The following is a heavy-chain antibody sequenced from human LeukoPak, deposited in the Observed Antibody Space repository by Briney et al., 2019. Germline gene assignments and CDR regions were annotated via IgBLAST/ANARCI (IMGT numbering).Heavy chain of an antibody. CDR1: GGSFSGYY. V-gene: IGHV4-34*01. Sequence: SETLSLTCAVYGGSFSGYYWSWIRQPPGKGLERIGEINHSGSTNYNPSLKSRVTISVDTSKNQFSLKLSSVTAADTAVYYCARSRITIFGVRFDPWGQGTLVTVSS. CDR2: INHSGST. D-gene: IGHD3-3*01. CDR3: ARSRITIFGVRFDP. J-gene: IGHJ5*02.